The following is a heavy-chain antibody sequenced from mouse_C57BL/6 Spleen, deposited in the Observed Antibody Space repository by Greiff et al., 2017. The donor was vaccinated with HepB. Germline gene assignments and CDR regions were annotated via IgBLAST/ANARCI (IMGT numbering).Heavy chain of an antibody. CDR3: ARVYYSNGLGY. V-gene: IGHV5-4*03. D-gene: IGHD2-5*01. CDR1: GFTFSSYA. J-gene: IGHJ3*01. CDR2: ISDGGSYT. Sequence: EVKLQESGGGLVKPGGSLKLSCAASGFTFSSYAMSWVRQTPEKRLEWVATISDGGSYTYYPDNVKGRFTISRDNAKNNLYLQMSHLKSEDTAMYYCARVYYSNGLGYWGQVTLVTVSA.